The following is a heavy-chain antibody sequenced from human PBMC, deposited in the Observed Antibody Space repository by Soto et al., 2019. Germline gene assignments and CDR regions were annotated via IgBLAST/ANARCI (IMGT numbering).Heavy chain of an antibody. V-gene: IGHV3-30*03. D-gene: IGHD2-15*01. CDR1: GFTFSSYG. J-gene: IGHJ6*02. CDR3: ASGAADYYYGMDV. Sequence: SLRLSCAASGFTFSSYGMHWVRQAPGKGLEWVAVISYDGSNKYYADSVKGRFTISRDNSKNTLYLQMSSLRAEDTAVYYCASGAADYYYGMDVWGQGTTVTVSS. CDR2: ISYDGSNK.